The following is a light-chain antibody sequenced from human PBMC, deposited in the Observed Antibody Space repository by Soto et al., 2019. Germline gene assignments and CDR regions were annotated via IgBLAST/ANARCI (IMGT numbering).Light chain of an antibody. CDR3: QQRSSWIT. Sequence: EIVITQSPSTLSVSPGGRATLSCRASQSISDTLAWYQQKPGQAPRLLMYGSSIRATGIPARFSGSGSGTEFTLTISSLEPEDFAVYYCQQRSSWITFGQGTRLEIK. J-gene: IGKJ5*01. CDR1: QSISDT. CDR2: GSS. V-gene: IGKV3-15*01.